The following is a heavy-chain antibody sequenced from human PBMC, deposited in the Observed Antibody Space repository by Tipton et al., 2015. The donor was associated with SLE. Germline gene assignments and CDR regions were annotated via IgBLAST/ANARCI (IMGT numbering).Heavy chain of an antibody. CDR1: GASISSYY. Sequence: TLSLTCTVSGASISSYYWSWIRQFPGKGLEWIGYIYYSGSTNYNPSLKSRVTISVDTSKNQFSLKLSSVTAADTAVYYCARASRIGDIWGQGTMVTASS. J-gene: IGHJ3*02. CDR2: IYYSGST. V-gene: IGHV4-59*01. D-gene: IGHD3-22*01. CDR3: ARASRIGDI.